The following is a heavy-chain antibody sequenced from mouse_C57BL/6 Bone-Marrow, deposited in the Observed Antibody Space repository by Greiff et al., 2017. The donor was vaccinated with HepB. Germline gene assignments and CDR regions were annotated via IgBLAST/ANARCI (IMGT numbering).Heavy chain of an antibody. CDR3: ARRIRYGSTFFDY. V-gene: IGHV1-26*01. CDR1: GYTFTDYY. D-gene: IGHD1-1*01. Sequence: EVHLVESGPELVKPGASVKISCKASGYTFTDYYMNWVKQSHGKSLEWIGDINPNNGGTSYNQKFKGKATLTVDKSSSTAYMELRSLTSEDSAVYYCARRIRYGSTFFDYWGQGTTLTVSS. CDR2: INPNNGGT. J-gene: IGHJ2*01.